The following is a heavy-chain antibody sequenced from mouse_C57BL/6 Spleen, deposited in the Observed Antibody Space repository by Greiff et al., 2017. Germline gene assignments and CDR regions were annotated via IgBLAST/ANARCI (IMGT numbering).Heavy chain of an antibody. CDR3: TGGYGYLYAMDY. CDR2: IRLKSDNYAT. D-gene: IGHD2-2*01. V-gene: IGHV6-3*01. CDR1: GFTFSNYW. Sequence: VQLKESGGGLVQPGGSMKLSCVASGFTFSNYWMNWVRQSPEKGLEWVAQIRLKSDNYATHYAESVKGRFTISRDDSKSSVYLQMNNLRAEDTGIYYCTGGYGYLYAMDYWGQGTSVTVSS. J-gene: IGHJ4*01.